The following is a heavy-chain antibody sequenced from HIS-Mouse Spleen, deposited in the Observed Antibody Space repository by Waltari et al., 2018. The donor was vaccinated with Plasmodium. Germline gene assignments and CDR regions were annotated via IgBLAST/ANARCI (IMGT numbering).Heavy chain of an antibody. Sequence: EVQLVESGGGLVQPGGSLRLSCAASGVTFSRYWMSWVHQAPGKGLEWVANIKQDGSEKYYVDSVKGRFTISRDNAKNSLYLQMNSLRAEDTAVYYCASSWYWYFDLWGRGTLVTVSS. J-gene: IGHJ2*01. V-gene: IGHV3-7*01. CDR2: IKQDGSEK. D-gene: IGHD6-13*01. CDR3: ASSWYWYFDL. CDR1: GVTFSRYW.